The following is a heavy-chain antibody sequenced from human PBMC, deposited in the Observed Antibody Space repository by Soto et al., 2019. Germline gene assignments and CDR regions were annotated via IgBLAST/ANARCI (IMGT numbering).Heavy chain of an antibody. V-gene: IGHV3-21*01. D-gene: IGHD6-25*01. J-gene: IGHJ3*02. CDR1: GFTFSSYS. CDR3: ARATDRLPDAFDI. CDR2: ISSSSSYI. Sequence: GGSLRLSCAASGFTFSSYSMNWVRQAPGKGLEWVSSISSSSSYIYYADSVKGRFTISRDNAKNSLYLQMNSLRAEDTAVYYCARATDRLPDAFDIWGQGTMVTVSS.